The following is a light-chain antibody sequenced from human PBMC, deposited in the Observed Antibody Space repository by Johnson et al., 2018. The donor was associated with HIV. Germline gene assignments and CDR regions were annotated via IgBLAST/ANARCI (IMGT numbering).Light chain of an antibody. J-gene: IGLJ1*01. V-gene: IGLV1-51*02. CDR2: ENN. CDR3: ETWDSRLSGYYV. CDR1: SSNIGNNY. Sequence: QSVLTQPPSVSAAPGQKVTISCSGSSSNIGNNYVSWYQQLPGTAPKLLIYENNKRPSGIPDRFSGSKSGTSATLGITGLQTGDEAAYYCETWDSRLSGYYVFGSGTRLTVL.